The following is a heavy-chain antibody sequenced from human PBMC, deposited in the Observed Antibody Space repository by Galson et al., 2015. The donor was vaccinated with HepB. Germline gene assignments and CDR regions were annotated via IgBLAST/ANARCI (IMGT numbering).Heavy chain of an antibody. D-gene: IGHD2-2*01. CDR1: GYSFTSYW. Sequence: QSGAEVKKPGESLKISCKGSGYSFTSYWIGWVRQMPGKGLEWMGIIYPGDSDTRYSPSFQGQVTISADKSISTAYLQWSSLKASDTAMYYCARRDVVVPAAKEDYGMDVWGQGTTVTVSS. CDR3: ARRDVVVPAAKEDYGMDV. J-gene: IGHJ6*02. V-gene: IGHV5-51*01. CDR2: IYPGDSDT.